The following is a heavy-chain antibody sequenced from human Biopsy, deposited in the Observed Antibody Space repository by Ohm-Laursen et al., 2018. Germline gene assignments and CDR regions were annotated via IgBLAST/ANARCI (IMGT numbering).Heavy chain of an antibody. CDR3: ARDTGTMVRGVLYQ. Sequence: LRLSCAASGFNLGDYAMRWVRQVPGKGLEWVSGIKWNSGKIDYADSVKGRFTISRDNAKNSLYLHMNSLRTEDSAFYYCARDTGTMVRGVLYQWGQGTQVTVSS. CDR2: IKWNSGKI. J-gene: IGHJ4*02. D-gene: IGHD3-10*01. V-gene: IGHV3-9*01. CDR1: GFNLGDYA.